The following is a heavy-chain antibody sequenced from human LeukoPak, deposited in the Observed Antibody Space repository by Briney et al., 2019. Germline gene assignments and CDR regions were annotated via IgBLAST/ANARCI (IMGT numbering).Heavy chain of an antibody. J-gene: IGHJ4*02. CDR1: GFTFSSYA. CDR2: ISDSGGST. CDR3: AKYPGIAAAGPNFY. V-gene: IGHV3-23*01. D-gene: IGHD6-13*01. Sequence: GGSLRLSCAASGFTFSSYAMSWVRQAPGKGLEWVSAISDSGGSTYYADSVKGRFTISRDNSKNTLYLQMNSLRAEDTAVYYCAKYPGIAAAGPNFYWGQGTLVTVSS.